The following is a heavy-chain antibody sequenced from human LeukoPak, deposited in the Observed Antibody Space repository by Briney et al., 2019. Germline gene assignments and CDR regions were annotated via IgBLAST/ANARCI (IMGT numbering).Heavy chain of an antibody. Sequence: SVKVSCKASGATFSSYAISWVRQAHGQGLEWMGRIIPIFGTANYAQKFQVRVTITTDESTSTAYMELRSLRSEDTAVYYCARVRYGYDFEPYYMDVWGKGTTVTVSS. V-gene: IGHV1-69*05. D-gene: IGHD5-12*01. CDR1: GATFSSYA. CDR2: IIPIFGTA. J-gene: IGHJ6*03. CDR3: ARVRYGYDFEPYYMDV.